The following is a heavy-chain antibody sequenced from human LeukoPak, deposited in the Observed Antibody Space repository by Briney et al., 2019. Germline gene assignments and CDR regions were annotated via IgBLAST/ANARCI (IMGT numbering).Heavy chain of an antibody. Sequence: GGSLRLSCAASGLTFSDYYMSWIRQAPGKGLEWVSYISSSSSYTNYADSVKGRFTISRDDAKNSLYLQMNSLRAEDTAVYYCARGHYELWYWGQGTLVTVS. CDR3: ARGHYELWY. J-gene: IGHJ1*01. CDR1: GLTFSDYY. V-gene: IGHV3-11*06. D-gene: IGHD3-16*01. CDR2: ISSSSSYT.